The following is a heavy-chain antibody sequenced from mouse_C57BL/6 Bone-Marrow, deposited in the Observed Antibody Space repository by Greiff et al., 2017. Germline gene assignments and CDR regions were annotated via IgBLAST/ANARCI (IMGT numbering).Heavy chain of an antibody. CDR3: TTFYYGSRNWYFDV. CDR2: IDPENGDT. D-gene: IGHD1-1*01. Sequence: EVKLMESGAELVRPGASVKLSCTASGFNIKDDYMHWVKQRPEQGLEWIGWIDPENGDTEYASKFQGKATITADTSSNTAYLQLSSLTSEDTAVYYCTTFYYGSRNWYFDVWGTGTTVTVSS. CDR1: GFNIKDDY. J-gene: IGHJ1*03. V-gene: IGHV14-4*01.